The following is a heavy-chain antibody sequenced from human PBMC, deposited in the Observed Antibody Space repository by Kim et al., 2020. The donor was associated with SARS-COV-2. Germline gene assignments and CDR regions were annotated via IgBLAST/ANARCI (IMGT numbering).Heavy chain of an antibody. CDR1: GFTFSSYA. J-gene: IGHJ6*02. CDR2: ISSNGGST. Sequence: GGSLRLSCSASGFTFSSYAMHWVRQAPGKGLEYVSAISSNGGSTYYADSVKGRFTISRDNSKNTLYLQMSSLRAEDTAVYYCVKDDLYCSGGSCYSFHGMDVWGQGTTVTVSS. CDR3: VKDDLYCSGGSCYSFHGMDV. V-gene: IGHV3-64D*09. D-gene: IGHD2-15*01.